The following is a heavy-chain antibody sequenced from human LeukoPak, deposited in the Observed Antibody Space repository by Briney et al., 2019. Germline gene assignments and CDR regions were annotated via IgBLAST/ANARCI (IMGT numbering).Heavy chain of an antibody. CDR3: ARAEDEWPHYYYHMDV. D-gene: IGHD3-3*01. V-gene: IGHV1-2*02. J-gene: IGHJ6*03. CDR1: GYTFTGYY. Sequence: ASVKVSCKASGYTFTGYYMHWVRQAPGQGLQWLGWINPNSGGTNYAQKFQGRVTMTRDTSISAAYMELSRLRSDDTAVYYRARAEDEWPHYYYHMDVWGKGTTVTVSS. CDR2: INPNSGGT.